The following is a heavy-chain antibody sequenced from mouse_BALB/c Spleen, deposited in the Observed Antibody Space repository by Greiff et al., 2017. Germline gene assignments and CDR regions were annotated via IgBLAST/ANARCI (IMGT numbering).Heavy chain of an antibody. CDR2: INSNGGST. Sequence: EVHLVESGGGLVQPGGSLKLSCAASGFTFSSYGMSWVRQTPDKRLELVATINSNGGSTYYPDSVKGRFTISRDNAKNTLYLQMSSLKSEDTAMYYCARVYYGGGDYWGQGTSVTVSS. V-gene: IGHV5-6-3*01. CDR1: GFTFSSYG. CDR3: ARVYYGGGDY. D-gene: IGHD1-1*01. J-gene: IGHJ4*01.